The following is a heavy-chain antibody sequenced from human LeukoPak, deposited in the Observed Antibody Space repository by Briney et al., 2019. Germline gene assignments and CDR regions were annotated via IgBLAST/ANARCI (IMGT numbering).Heavy chain of an antibody. D-gene: IGHD5-24*01. CDR3: ARDPSEHGYRHFDC. V-gene: IGHV3-48*01. J-gene: IGHJ4*02. CDR2: INSGSSTI. Sequence: TGGFLRLSCAASGFSFSSYSMNWVRQAPGKGLEWVSYINSGSSTIYYADSVRGRFTVSRDNARNSLYLQMNSLRAEDTAVYYCARDPSEHGYRHFDCWGQGTLVTVSS. CDR1: GFSFSSYS.